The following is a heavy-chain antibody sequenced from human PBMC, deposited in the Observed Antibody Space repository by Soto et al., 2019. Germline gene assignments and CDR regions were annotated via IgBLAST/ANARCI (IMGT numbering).Heavy chain of an antibody. Sequence: EVQLVESGGGLVQPGGSLRLSCASAGFNFHWYWRSLVRQVPGKGLEWLATIKTDASEKKYVYSVKGRFTMSRDNAKNSGYLQMDSLRTEDTAVYYCARDWGYGAGKSVNHDMDYWSHGTLVIVTS. CDR3: ARDWGYGAGKSVNHDMDY. V-gene: IGHV3-7*01. J-gene: IGHJ4*01. D-gene: IGHD3-10*01. CDR2: IKTDASEK. CDR1: GFNFHWYW.